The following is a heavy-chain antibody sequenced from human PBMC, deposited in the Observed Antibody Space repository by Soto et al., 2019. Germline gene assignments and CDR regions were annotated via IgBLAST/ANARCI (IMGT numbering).Heavy chain of an antibody. Sequence: GGSLRLSCAASGFSFSNYGMHWVRQAPGKGLEWISYINTPSTARYYADSVKGRFTISRDNAMNSLYLQMNSLRAEDTALYYCARDGYYNVDYWGQGTLVTVSS. D-gene: IGHD3-9*01. CDR1: GFSFSNYG. CDR3: ARDGYYNVDY. CDR2: INTPSTAR. V-gene: IGHV3-48*01. J-gene: IGHJ4*02.